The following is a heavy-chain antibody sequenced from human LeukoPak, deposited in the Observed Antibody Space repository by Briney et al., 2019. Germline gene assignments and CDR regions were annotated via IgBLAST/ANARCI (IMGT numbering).Heavy chain of an antibody. V-gene: IGHV3-15*01. CDR1: GFTFSSYW. D-gene: IGHD3-22*01. CDR2: IKRKTDGGTT. CDR3: TTGAMIVS. Sequence: GSLRLSCAASGFTFSSYWMSWVRQAPGKGLEWVGRIKRKTDGGTTDYAAPVKGRFTISRDDSKNTLFLQMNSLKTEDTAVYYCTTGAMIVSWGQGTLVTVSS. J-gene: IGHJ5*02.